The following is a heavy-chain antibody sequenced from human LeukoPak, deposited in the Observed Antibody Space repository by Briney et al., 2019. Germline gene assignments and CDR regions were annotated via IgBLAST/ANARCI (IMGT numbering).Heavy chain of an antibody. Sequence: TGGSLRLSCAASGFTFSSYEMNWVRQAPGKGLEWVSYISSSGSTIYYADSVKGRFTISRDNAKNSLYLQMNSLRAEDTAVYYCARDSVGEDFDYWGQGTLVTVSS. V-gene: IGHV3-48*03. CDR1: GFTFSSYE. D-gene: IGHD3-16*01. J-gene: IGHJ4*02. CDR2: ISSSGSTI. CDR3: ARDSVGEDFDY.